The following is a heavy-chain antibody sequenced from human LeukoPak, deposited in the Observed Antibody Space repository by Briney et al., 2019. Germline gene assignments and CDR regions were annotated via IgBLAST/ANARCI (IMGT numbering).Heavy chain of an antibody. CDR1: GFTVSSNY. CDR2: IYNGGST. V-gene: IGHV3-66*01. D-gene: IGHD5-24*01. Sequence: GGSLRLSCAASGFTVSSNYMSWVRQAPGKGLEWVSVIYNGGSTYYADSVKGRFTISRDNSKNTLYLQMNSLRAEDTAVYYCARAGRDGYNWGYYFDYWGQGTLVTVSS. CDR3: ARAGRDGYNWGYYFDY. J-gene: IGHJ4*02.